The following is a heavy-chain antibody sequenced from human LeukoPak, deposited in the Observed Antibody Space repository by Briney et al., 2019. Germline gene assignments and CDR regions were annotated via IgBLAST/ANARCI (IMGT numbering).Heavy chain of an antibody. CDR1: GFTFNIHW. J-gene: IGHJ4*02. CDR3: FGNYD. D-gene: IGHD3-10*01. Sequence: QPGGSLRLSCEASGFTFNIHWMNRVRQAPGKGLEWVAFIRFDGSNKYYADSVKGRFTISRDNSKNTLYLQMNSLRREDTAVYYCFGNYDWGQGTLVTVSS. CDR2: IRFDGSNK. V-gene: IGHV3-30*02.